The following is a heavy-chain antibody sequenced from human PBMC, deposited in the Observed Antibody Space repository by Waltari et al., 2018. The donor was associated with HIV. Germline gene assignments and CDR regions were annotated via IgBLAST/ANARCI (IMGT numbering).Heavy chain of an antibody. CDR1: GFTSSSYV. CDR2: ISYDGSNK. Sequence: QVQLVESGGGVVQPGRSLRLSCEASGFTSSSYVMHWTRQAPGTGLGWVAVISYDGSNKYYADSVKGRFTISRDNSKNTLYLQMNSLRAEDTAVYYCAKGGELLWFGELLWGQGTLVTVSS. D-gene: IGHD3-10*01. V-gene: IGHV3-30*18. CDR3: AKGGELLWFGELL. J-gene: IGHJ4*02.